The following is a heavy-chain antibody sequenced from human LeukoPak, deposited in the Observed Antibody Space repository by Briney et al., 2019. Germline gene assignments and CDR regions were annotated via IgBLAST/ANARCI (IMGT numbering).Heavy chain of an antibody. CDR3: ATGVAAGNWFDP. CDR2: FDPEDGET. D-gene: IGHD6-13*01. V-gene: IGHV1-24*01. CDR1: GYTLTELS. J-gene: IGHJ5*02. Sequence: ASVKVSCKVSGYTLTELSMHWVRQAPGKGLEGMGGFDPEDGETIYAQKFQGRVTMTEDTSTDTAYMELSSLRSEDTAVYYCATGVAAGNWFDPWGQGTLVTVSS.